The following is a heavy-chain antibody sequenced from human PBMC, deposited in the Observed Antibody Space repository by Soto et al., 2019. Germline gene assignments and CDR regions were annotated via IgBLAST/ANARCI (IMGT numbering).Heavy chain of an antibody. CDR2: ISWNSGSI. D-gene: IGHD3-10*01. CDR3: AKDALLLWFGGEGDYFDY. Sequence: EVQLVESGGGLVQPGRSPRLSCAASGFTFDDYAMHWVRQAPGKGLEWVSGISWNSGSIGYADSVKGRFTISRDNAKNSLYLQMNSLRAEDTALYYCAKDALLLWFGGEGDYFDYWGQGTLVTVSS. CDR1: GFTFDDYA. J-gene: IGHJ4*02. V-gene: IGHV3-9*01.